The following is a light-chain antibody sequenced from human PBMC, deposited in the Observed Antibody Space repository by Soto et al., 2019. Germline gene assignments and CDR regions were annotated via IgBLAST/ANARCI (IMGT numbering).Light chain of an antibody. J-gene: IGKJ1*01. Sequence: DIQMTQSPSTLSASVGDRVTITCRASQSISSWLAWYQQKPGKAPKLLTYKASSLESGVPSRFSGSGSGTAITVTIGSLPPGDFETYYCQQYNSSPSFGHGTKVEIK. CDR3: QQYNSSPS. CDR1: QSISSW. CDR2: KAS. V-gene: IGKV1-5*03.